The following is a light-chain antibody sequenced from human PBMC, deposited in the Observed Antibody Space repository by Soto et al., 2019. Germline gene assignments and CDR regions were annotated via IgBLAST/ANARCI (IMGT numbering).Light chain of an antibody. V-gene: IGKV3-20*01. CDR3: QQYGSSGT. CDR2: GAS. Sequence: DTMCTQSPGTLALSPGEGATLSCRASQSVSSSYLSWYQQKPGQAPRLLIYGASSRATGIPDRFSGSGSGTDFTLTISRLEPEDFAVYYCQQYGSSGTFGQGTKVDIK. J-gene: IGKJ1*01. CDR1: QSVSSSY.